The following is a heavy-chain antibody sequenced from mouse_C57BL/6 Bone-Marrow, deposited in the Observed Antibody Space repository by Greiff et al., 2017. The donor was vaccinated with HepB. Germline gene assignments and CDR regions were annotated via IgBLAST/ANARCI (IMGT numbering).Heavy chain of an antibody. J-gene: IGHJ1*03. V-gene: IGHV6-6*01. CDR2: IRNKANNHAT. CDR1: GFTFSDAW. CDR3: TGGGYDGYFWYFDV. Sequence: EVQLVESGGGLVQPGGSMKLSCAASGFTFSDAWMDWVRQSPEKGLEWVAEIRNKANNHATYYAESVKGRFTISRDDSKSSVYLQMNSLRAEDTGIYYCTGGGYDGYFWYFDVWGTGTTVTVSS. D-gene: IGHD2-3*01.